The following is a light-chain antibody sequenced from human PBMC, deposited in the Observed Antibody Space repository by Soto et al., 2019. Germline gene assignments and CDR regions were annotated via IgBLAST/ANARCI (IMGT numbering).Light chain of an antibody. CDR3: CSFPSRYTWV. CDR2: EGS. Sequence: QSALTQPASVSGSPGQSINISCTGTSSDVGSYNLVSWYQQHPGEAPKLMIYEGSKRPSGVSNRFSGSKSGNTASLTISGLQAEDEADYCCCSFPSRYTWVFGGGTKVTVL. J-gene: IGLJ3*02. V-gene: IGLV2-23*01. CDR1: SSDVGSYNL.